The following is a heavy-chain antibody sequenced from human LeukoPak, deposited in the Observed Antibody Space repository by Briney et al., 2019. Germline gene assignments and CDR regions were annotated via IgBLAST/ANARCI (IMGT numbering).Heavy chain of an antibody. CDR3: AKTTRGDAFDI. CDR2: IKQDGSEK. Sequence: GGSLRLSCAASGFTSSSYWMSWVRQAPGKGLEWVANIKQDGSEKYYVDSVKGRFTISRDNAKNSLYLQMNSLRAEDTAVYYCAKTTRGDAFDIWGQGTMVTVSS. J-gene: IGHJ3*02. CDR1: GFTSSSYW. V-gene: IGHV3-7*01. D-gene: IGHD1-7*01.